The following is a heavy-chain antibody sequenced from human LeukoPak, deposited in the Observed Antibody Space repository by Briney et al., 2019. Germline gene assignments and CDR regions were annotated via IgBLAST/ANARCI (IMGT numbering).Heavy chain of an antibody. CDR2: IYYSGST. CDR3: ASLPPPIWGADCYFYMGV. CDR1: GGSISSSSYY. D-gene: IGHD3-16*01. J-gene: IGHJ6*03. V-gene: IGHV4-39*01. Sequence: SETLSLTCTVSGGSISSSSYYWGWIRQPPGKGLAWIGSIYYSGSTYYNPSLKSRVTISVDTSKNQFSLKLSSVTAADTTAYYCASLPPPIWGADCYFYMGVWVKQSTVSDSS.